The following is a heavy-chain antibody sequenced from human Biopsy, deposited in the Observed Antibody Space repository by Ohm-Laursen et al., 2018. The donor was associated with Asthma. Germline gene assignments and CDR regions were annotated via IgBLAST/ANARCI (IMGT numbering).Heavy chain of an antibody. Sequence: SLRLSCTASGFTFSSYAMSWVRQAPGKGLEWVSAISGSGGSTYYADSVKGRSTIPRDNSKNTLYLQMNSLRAEDTAVYYCAKGYYYDSSGFDYWGQGTLVTVSS. J-gene: IGHJ4*02. D-gene: IGHD3-22*01. CDR1: GFTFSSYA. CDR3: AKGYYYDSSGFDY. V-gene: IGHV3-23*01. CDR2: ISGSGGST.